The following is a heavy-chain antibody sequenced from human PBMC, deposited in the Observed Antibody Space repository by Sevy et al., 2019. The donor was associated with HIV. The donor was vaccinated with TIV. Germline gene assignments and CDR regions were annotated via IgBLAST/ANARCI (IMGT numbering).Heavy chain of an antibody. V-gene: IGHV4-4*07. CDR1: GDSIRSYY. D-gene: IGHD1-1*01. Sequence: SETLSLTCTVSGDSIRSYYWSWVRLPAGKGLEWIGRVYMSDSTTYSPSLKSRVTMSVDTSKNQIALKMTSMTAADTAVYYCARDHELLAGTSDHYYHYFYMDVWGQGTTVTVSS. J-gene: IGHJ6*03. CDR2: VYMSDST. CDR3: ARDHELLAGTSDHYYHYFYMDV.